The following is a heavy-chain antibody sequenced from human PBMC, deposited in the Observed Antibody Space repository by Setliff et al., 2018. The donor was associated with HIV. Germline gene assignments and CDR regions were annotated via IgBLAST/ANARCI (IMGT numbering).Heavy chain of an antibody. Sequence: PGGSLRLSCAASGFNFANAWMSWVRQAPGKGPEWIGRFKSETDGGTIDYAAPVKGRITISRDDSRNTLYLQLNSLRTDDTALYYCTVLGANSFELWGQGTMVTVSS. J-gene: IGHJ3*01. D-gene: IGHD1-26*01. CDR2: FKSETDGGTI. V-gene: IGHV3-15*01. CDR1: GFNFANAW. CDR3: TVLGANSFEL.